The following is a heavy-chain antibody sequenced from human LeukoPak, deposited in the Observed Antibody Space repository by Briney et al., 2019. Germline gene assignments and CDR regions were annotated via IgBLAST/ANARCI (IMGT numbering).Heavy chain of an antibody. J-gene: IGHJ4*02. D-gene: IGHD4-17*01. CDR1: GFTFSNYA. CDR3: AKGTSTVTNVDN. CDR2: ISGSGIST. Sequence: GGSLRLSCAVSGFTFSNYAMSWVRESPGKGLEWVSSISGSGISTYYADSVNGRFTISRDNSKNTLYLQMNSLRAEDTAVYYCAKGTSTVTNVDNWGQGTLVTVSS. V-gene: IGHV3-23*01.